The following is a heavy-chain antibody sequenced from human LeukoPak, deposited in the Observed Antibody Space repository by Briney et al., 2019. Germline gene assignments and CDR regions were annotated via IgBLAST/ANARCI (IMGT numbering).Heavy chain of an antibody. Sequence: GGSLRLSCAASGFTFSDYYMSWIRQAPGRGLEWVSYISSSGSTIYYADAVKGRFTISRDNAKNSLYLQMNSLRAEDTAVYYCARPLHYYDSSGYYYWGQGTLVTVSS. J-gene: IGHJ4*02. CDR1: GFTFSDYY. D-gene: IGHD3-22*01. CDR3: ARPLHYYDSSGYYY. V-gene: IGHV3-11*04. CDR2: ISSSGSTI.